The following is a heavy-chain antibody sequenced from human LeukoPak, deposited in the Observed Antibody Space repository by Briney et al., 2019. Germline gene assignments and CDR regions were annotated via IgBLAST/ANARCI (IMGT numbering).Heavy chain of an antibody. Sequence: PGGSLRLSCAASGFTFGRYSMNWVRQAPGKGLEWVSSISSDAKYIYYADSLKGRFTVSRDNAKNSLYLQMNSLAVEDTAVYYCTTPAAGPYAEYSQYWGQGTLVTVSS. D-gene: IGHD6-13*01. CDR3: TTPAAGPYAEYSQY. CDR2: ISSDAKYI. J-gene: IGHJ1*01. CDR1: GFTFGRYS. V-gene: IGHV3-21*01.